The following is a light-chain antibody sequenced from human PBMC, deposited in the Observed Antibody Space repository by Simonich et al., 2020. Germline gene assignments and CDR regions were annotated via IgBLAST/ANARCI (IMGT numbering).Light chain of an antibody. CDR2: RNK. Sequence: QSVLTQPPSASGTPGQRVTISCSGSSSNIGSNYVYWYQQLPGTAPKLLIYRNKPRPSGVPDRFSGSKSGTSASLAISGLRSEDEADYYCAAWDDSLNGWVFGGGTKLTVL. CDR3: AAWDDSLNGWV. CDR1: SSNIGSNY. J-gene: IGLJ3*02. V-gene: IGLV1-47*01.